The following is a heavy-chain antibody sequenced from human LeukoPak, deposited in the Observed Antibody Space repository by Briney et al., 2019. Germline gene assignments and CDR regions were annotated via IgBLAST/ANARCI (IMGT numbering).Heavy chain of an antibody. Sequence: GASVKVSCKXSGYTFTSYYMHWVRQAPGQGLEWMGIINPSGGSTSYSQKFQGRVTMTRDTSTSTVYMELSSLRSEDTAVYYCARDVKYRGWWFDPWGQGTLVTVSS. J-gene: IGHJ5*02. D-gene: IGHD2-2*01. CDR2: INPSGGST. CDR1: GYTFTSYY. V-gene: IGHV1-46*01. CDR3: ARDVKYRGWWFDP.